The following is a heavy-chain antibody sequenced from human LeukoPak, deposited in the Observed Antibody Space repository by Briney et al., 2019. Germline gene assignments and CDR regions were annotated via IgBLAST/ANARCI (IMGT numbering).Heavy chain of an antibody. CDR1: GGSIYNSIYY. CDR2: IYYSGST. CDR3: ARHFAELVVIAIGRWFDP. Sequence: PSETLSLTCIVSGGSIYNSIYYWGWIRQPPGKGLEWIGSIYYSGSTYYNPSLKSRVTISVDTSKNQFSLKLSSVTAADTAVYYCARHFAELVVIAIGRWFDPWGQGTLVTVSS. V-gene: IGHV4-39*01. J-gene: IGHJ5*02. D-gene: IGHD2-21*01.